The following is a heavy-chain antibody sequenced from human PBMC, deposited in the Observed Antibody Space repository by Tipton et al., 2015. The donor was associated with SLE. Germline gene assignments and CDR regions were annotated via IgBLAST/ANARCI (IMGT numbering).Heavy chain of an antibody. V-gene: IGHV1-18*04. Sequence: QLVQSGAEVKKPGASVKVSCKASGYTFSSYGISWVRQAPGQGLEWMGWISDYDGDTNFAQRFQGRVTMTTDTSTSTAYMELRSLRSDDTAVYYCAKRSGWYGDAFDIWGQGTMVTVSS. CDR3: AKRSGWYGDAFDI. D-gene: IGHD6-19*01. CDR2: ISDYDGDT. J-gene: IGHJ3*02. CDR1: GYTFSSYG.